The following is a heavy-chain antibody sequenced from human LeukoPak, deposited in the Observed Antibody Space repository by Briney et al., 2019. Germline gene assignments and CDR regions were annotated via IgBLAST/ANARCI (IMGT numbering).Heavy chain of an antibody. CDR2: INPNSGGT. CDR1: GYTFTGYY. V-gene: IGHV1-2*02. Sequence: GSSVKVSCKASGYTFTGYYMHWVRRAPGQGLEWMGWINPNSGGTNYAQKFQGRVTMTRDTSISTAYMELSRLRSDDTAVYYCARGRNLGYCSSTSCPTIYFDYWGQGTLVTVSS. J-gene: IGHJ4*02. D-gene: IGHD2-2*01. CDR3: ARGRNLGYCSSTSCPTIYFDY.